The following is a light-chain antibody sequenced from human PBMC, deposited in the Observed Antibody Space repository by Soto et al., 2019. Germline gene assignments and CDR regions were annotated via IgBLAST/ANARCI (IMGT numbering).Light chain of an antibody. CDR2: DVS. CDR3: SSYTSSSTLGHVV. J-gene: IGLJ2*01. V-gene: IGLV2-14*01. CDR1: SSDGGGYNY. Sequence: QSALTQPASVSGSPGQSITISCTGTSSDGGGYNYVSWYQQHPGKAPKLMIYDVSNRPSGVSNRFSGSKSGNTASLTISGLQADDEADYYCSSYTSSSTLGHVVFGGGTKLTVL.